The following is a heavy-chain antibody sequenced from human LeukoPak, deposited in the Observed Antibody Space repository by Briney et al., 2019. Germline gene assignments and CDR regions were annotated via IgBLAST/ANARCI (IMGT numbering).Heavy chain of an antibody. J-gene: IGHJ4*02. CDR2: ISGSGGST. Sequence: PGGSLRLSCVASGFTFSSYAMSWVRQAPGKGLEWVSAISGSGGSTYYADSVKGRFTISRDNSKNTLYLQMNSLRAEDTAVYYCAKSNQRYYYDSSGYYWGQGTLVTVSS. D-gene: IGHD3-22*01. CDR3: AKSNQRYYYDSSGYY. CDR1: GFTFSSYA. V-gene: IGHV3-23*01.